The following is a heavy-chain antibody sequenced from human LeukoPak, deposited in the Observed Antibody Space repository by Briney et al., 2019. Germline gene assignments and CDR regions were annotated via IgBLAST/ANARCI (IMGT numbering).Heavy chain of an antibody. V-gene: IGHV1-24*01. D-gene: IGHD3-22*01. CDR1: GYTLTELS. CDR2: FDPEDGET. CDR3: ATTDSSGYYPLDY. J-gene: IGHJ4*02. Sequence: GASVKVSCKVSGYTLTELSMHWVRQAPGKGLEWMGGFDPEDGETIYAQKFQGRVTMTEDTSTDTAYMELSSMRSEDTAVYYCATTDSSGYYPLDYWPQRTLVTVSS.